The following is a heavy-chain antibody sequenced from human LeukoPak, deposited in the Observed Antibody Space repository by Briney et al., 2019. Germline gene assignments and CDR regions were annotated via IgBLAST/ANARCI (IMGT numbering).Heavy chain of an antibody. D-gene: IGHD4-17*01. V-gene: IGHV3-74*01. J-gene: IGHJ4*02. CDR2: INGDGSTS. Sequence: PGGSLRLSCAASGFTFHNNGMSWVRQAPGKGLEWVSCINGDGSTSNYADSVKGRFTISRDNAKNTLYLQMHSLRAEDTAVYYCARDELTVTMGPPVGSWGQGTLVTVSS. CDR3: ARDELTVTMGPPVGS. CDR1: GFTFHNNG.